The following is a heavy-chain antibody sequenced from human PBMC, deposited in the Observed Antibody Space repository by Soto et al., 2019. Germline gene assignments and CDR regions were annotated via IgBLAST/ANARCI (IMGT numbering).Heavy chain of an antibody. CDR1: GGSFSDYY. Sequence: PSETLSLTCAVYGGSFSDYYWSWIRQPPGKGLEWIGEINPGGSTNYNPSLKSRVTISVDTSKKQLSLRLRSVTAADMAVYFCARFRYSSGWYSYGLDVWGQGTTVTVS. CDR3: ARFRYSSGWYSYGLDV. D-gene: IGHD6-19*01. CDR2: INPGGST. J-gene: IGHJ6*02. V-gene: IGHV4-34*01.